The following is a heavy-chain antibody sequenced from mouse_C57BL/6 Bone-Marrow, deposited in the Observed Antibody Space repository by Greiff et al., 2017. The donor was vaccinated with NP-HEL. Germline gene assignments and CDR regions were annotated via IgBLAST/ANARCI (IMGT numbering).Heavy chain of an antibody. CDR2: IYPGDGDT. CDR1: GYAFSSSW. V-gene: IGHV1-82*01. CDR3: ARVGNYGYDVDYFDY. J-gene: IGHJ2*01. Sequence: VQLQQSGPELVKPGASVKISCKASGYAFSSSWMNWVKQRPGKGLEWIGRIYPGDGDTNYNGKFKGKATLTADKSSSTAYMQLSSLTSEDSAVYFCARVGNYGYDVDYFDYWGQGTTLTVSS. D-gene: IGHD2-2*01.